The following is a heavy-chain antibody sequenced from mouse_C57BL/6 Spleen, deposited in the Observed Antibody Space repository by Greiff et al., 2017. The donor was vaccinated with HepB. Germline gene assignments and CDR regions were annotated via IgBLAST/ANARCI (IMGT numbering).Heavy chain of an antibody. J-gene: IGHJ2*01. D-gene: IGHD2-4*01. CDR1: GYSFTGYY. V-gene: IGHV1-42*01. Sequence: LVESGPELVKPGASVKISCKASGYSFTGYYMNWVKQSPEKSLEWIGEINPSTGGTTYNQKFKAKATLTVDKSSSTAYMQLKSLTSEDSAVYYCARRSLYDYDWGYFDYWGQGTTLTVSS. CDR2: INPSTGGT. CDR3: ARRSLYDYDWGYFDY.